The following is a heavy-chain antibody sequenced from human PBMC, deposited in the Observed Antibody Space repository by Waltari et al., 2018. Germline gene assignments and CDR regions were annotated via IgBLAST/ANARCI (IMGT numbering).Heavy chain of an antibody. CDR3: VKSDVVVVISGDDDAFDI. CDR2: ISSNGGST. D-gene: IGHD3-22*01. J-gene: IGHJ3*02. Sequence: EVQLVESGGGLVQPGGSLRLSCSASGFTFSRYALHWVRQAPGKGLEYVSAISSNGGSTYYADSVKGRFTISRDNSKNTLYLQMSSLRAEDTAVYYCVKSDVVVVISGDDDAFDIWGQGTMVTVSS. V-gene: IGHV3-64D*06. CDR1: GFTFSRYA.